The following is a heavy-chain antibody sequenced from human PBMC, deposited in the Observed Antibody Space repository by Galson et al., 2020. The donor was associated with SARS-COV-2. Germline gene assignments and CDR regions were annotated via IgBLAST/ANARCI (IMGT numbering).Heavy chain of an antibody. CDR3: AAFVARPVY. V-gene: IGHV1-58*01. Sequence: SVKVSCKTSGFTFTSSAVQWVRQARGQRLERIGWIVVGSGKTNYAQKFQDRVTITRDISTSTAYMELSSLTYEDTAVYYCAAFVARPVYWGQGTLVTVSS. CDR2: IVVGSGKT. D-gene: IGHD6-6*01. CDR1: GFTFTSSA. J-gene: IGHJ4*02.